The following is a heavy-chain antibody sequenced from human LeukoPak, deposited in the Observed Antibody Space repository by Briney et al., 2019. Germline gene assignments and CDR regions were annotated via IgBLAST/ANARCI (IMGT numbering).Heavy chain of an antibody. CDR1: GYTFTSYG. CDR3: ARDGSGYYDYCYYGMDV. V-gene: IGHV1-18*01. CDR2: ISAYNGNT. D-gene: IGHD3-3*01. J-gene: IGHJ6*02. Sequence: ASVKVSCKASGYTFTSYGISWVRQAPGQGLEWMGWISAYNGNTNYAQKLQGRVTMTTDTSTSTAYMELRSLRSDDTAVYYCARDGSGYYDYCYYGMDVWGQGTTVTVSS.